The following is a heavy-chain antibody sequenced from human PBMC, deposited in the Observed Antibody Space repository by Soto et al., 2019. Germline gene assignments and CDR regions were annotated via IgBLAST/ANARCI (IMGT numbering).Heavy chain of an antibody. V-gene: IGHV4-31*03. CDR3: ARSKLGPAYWEWFDP. D-gene: IGHD1-26*01. CDR2: IYYSGSA. Sequence: QVQLQESGPGLVQPSQTLSLTCSVSGDSITNGYYYWSWIRQHPGKGLEWIGYIYYSGSAYYNPSFKRRATRSVDTSENHVSLKLTSVTAADTAMYYCARSKLGPAYWEWFDPWGQGTLVTVSS. CDR1: GDSITNGYYY. J-gene: IGHJ5*02.